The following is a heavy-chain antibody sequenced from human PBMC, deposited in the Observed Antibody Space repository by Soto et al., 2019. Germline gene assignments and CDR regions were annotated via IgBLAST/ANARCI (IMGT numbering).Heavy chain of an antibody. J-gene: IGHJ4*02. CDR3: AISVYYDFWSGYAAFDY. CDR1: GYTFTSYG. D-gene: IGHD3-3*01. V-gene: IGHV1-18*01. Sequence: ASVKVSCKASGYTFTSYGISWVRQAPGQGLEWMGWISAYNGNTNYAQKLQGRVTMTTDTSTSTAYMELRSLRSDDTAVYYCAISVYYDFWSGYAAFDYWGRGTLVTVS. CDR2: ISAYNGNT.